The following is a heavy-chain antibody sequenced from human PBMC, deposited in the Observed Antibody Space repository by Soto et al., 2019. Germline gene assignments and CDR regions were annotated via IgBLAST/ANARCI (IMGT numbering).Heavy chain of an antibody. V-gene: IGHV4-59*01. J-gene: IGHJ4*02. D-gene: IGHD3-16*01. CDR2: IYYSGST. CDR3: ARGEMATIPPDY. Sequence: SETLSLTCTVSGGSISSYYWSWIRQPPGKGLEWIGYIYYSGSTNYNPSLKSRVTISVDTSKNQFSLKLSSVTSADTAVYYCARGEMATIPPDYWGQGTLVTVSS. CDR1: GGSISSYY.